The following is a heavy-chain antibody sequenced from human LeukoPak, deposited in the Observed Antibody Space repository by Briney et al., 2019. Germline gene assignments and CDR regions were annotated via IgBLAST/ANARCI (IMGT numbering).Heavy chain of an antibody. V-gene: IGHV3-53*01. CDR1: GFTFSSYS. CDR3: ATGSYISGFHY. J-gene: IGHJ4*02. D-gene: IGHD6-19*01. Sequence: QTGGSLRLSCAASGFTFSSYSMNWVRQAPGKGLEWVSVIYSDGTTLYADSVKGRFTISRDNSKNTLYLQMNSLRVEDTAVYYCATGSYISGFHYWGQGTLVTVSS. CDR2: IYSDGTT.